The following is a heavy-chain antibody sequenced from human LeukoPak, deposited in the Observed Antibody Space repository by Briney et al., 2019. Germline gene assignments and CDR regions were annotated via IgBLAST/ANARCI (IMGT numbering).Heavy chain of an antibody. Sequence: GGSLRLSWAASGFTFSSYGIHWVRQAPGKGLEWVALISYDGSNKYYADSVKGRFTISRDNSKNTMYLLMNSLRAEDTAVYDCAKEDIGGWFGIDYWGQGTLVTVSS. D-gene: IGHD6-19*01. CDR1: GFTFSSYG. J-gene: IGHJ4*02. CDR3: AKEDIGGWFGIDY. V-gene: IGHV3-30*18. CDR2: ISYDGSNK.